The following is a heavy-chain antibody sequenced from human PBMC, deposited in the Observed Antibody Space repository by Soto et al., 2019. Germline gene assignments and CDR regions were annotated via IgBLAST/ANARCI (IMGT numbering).Heavy chain of an antibody. CDR3: ARVLRFLEWSPRCVYCYYGMDV. Sequence: GASVKVSCKASGGTFSSYAISWVRQAPGQGLEWMGGIIPIFGTANYAQKFQGRVTITADESTNTAYMELSSLRPEDTAVYYCARVLRFLEWSPRCVYCYYGMDVWGQGTTVTVSS. D-gene: IGHD3-3*01. V-gene: IGHV1-69*13. CDR2: IIPIFGTA. J-gene: IGHJ6*02. CDR1: GGTFSSYA.